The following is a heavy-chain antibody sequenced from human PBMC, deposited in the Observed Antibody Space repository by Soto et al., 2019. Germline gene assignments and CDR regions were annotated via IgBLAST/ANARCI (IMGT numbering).Heavy chain of an antibody. V-gene: IGHV4-31*03. D-gene: IGHD1-1*01. J-gene: IGHJ4*02. CDR2: LYYTGNT. CDR1: GGSISGGGTGSY. Sequence: QVQLQESGPGLMKPSQTLSLTCTVSGGSISGGGTGSYWTWIRQVPGKGLEWIGYLYYTGNTYYNPSLKSRPTISIDTSENQFSLKLTSVTAADTAVYFCASGHDAYKVRYWGQGTLVTVSS. CDR3: ASGHDAYKVRY.